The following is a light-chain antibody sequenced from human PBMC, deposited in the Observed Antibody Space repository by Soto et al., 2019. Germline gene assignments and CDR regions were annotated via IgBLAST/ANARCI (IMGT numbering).Light chain of an antibody. CDR1: ETISSNY. V-gene: IGKV1-39*01. Sequence: DIQMTQSPSSLSASVGDRVSITCRASETISSNYLNWYQQKPGNAPKLLVYAASILHAGVPSRFTGSGFDTDFTLTISSLQPEDFAMYYCQQSFDTPYTFGQGTKVEI. CDR3: QQSFDTPYT. J-gene: IGKJ2*01. CDR2: AAS.